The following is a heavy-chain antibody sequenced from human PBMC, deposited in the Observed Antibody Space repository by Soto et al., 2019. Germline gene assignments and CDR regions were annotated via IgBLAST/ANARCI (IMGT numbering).Heavy chain of an antibody. CDR2: INHSGST. D-gene: IGHD6-19*01. V-gene: IGHV4-34*01. CDR1: GGSFSGYY. Sequence: SETLSLTCAVYGGSFSGYYWSWIRQPPGKGLEWIGEINHSGSTNYNPSLKSRVTISVDTSKNQFSLKLSSVTAADTAVYYCAKVSSVAGDYWGQGTLVTVSS. J-gene: IGHJ4*02. CDR3: AKVSSVAGDY.